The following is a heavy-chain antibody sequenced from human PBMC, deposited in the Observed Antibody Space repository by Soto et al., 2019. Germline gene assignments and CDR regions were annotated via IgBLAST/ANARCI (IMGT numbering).Heavy chain of an antibody. J-gene: IGHJ6*02. D-gene: IGHD6-13*01. CDR2: ISGSGGST. Sequence: PGGSLRLSCAASGFTFSSYAMSWVRQAPGKGLEWVSAISGSGGSTYYADSVKGRFTISRDNSKNTLYLQMNSLRAEDTAVYYCARTATAAIDYYYYYGMDVWGQGPTVTVS. CDR1: GFTFSSYA. CDR3: ARTATAAIDYYYYYGMDV. V-gene: IGHV3-23*01.